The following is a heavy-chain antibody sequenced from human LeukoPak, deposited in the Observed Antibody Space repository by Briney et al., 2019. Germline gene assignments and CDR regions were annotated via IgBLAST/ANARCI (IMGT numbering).Heavy chain of an antibody. Sequence: GGSLRLSCAASGFTFSTYGIHWVRQAPGKGLEWVAVISYDGSNKYYADSVKGRFTISRDNSKNTLYLQMNSLRAEDTAIYYCAKDRGSFTYYFDYWGQGTLVAVSS. CDR2: ISYDGSNK. V-gene: IGHV3-30*18. J-gene: IGHJ4*02. CDR3: AKDRGSFTYYFDY. CDR1: GFTFSTYG. D-gene: IGHD1-26*01.